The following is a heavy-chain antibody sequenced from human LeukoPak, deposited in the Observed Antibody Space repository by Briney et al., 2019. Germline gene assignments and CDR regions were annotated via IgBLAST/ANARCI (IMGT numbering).Heavy chain of an antibody. Sequence: GGSLRLSCEASGFTFSDYYMSWIRQAPGKGLEWISYISSNGGSVYYADSVEGRFTISRDNAKNSLYLQIKSLRAEDTAVYSARALRYCSTTSPTCSGRALYGMDMWGPGTTVTVSS. J-gene: IGHJ6*02. CDR3: RALRYCSTTSPTCSGRALYGMDM. CDR2: ISSNGGSV. CDR1: GFTFSDYY. V-gene: IGHV3-11*01. D-gene: IGHD2-2*01.